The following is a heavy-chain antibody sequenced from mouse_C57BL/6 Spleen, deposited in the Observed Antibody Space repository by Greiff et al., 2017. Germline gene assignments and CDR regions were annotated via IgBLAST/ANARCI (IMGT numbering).Heavy chain of an antibody. CDR2: INPSSGYT. CDR1: GYTFTSYT. D-gene: IGHD3-2*02. V-gene: IGHV1-4*01. Sequence: LVESGAELARPGASVKMSCKASGYTFTSYTMHWVKQRPGQGLEWIGYINPSSGYTKYNQKFKDKATLTADKSSSTAYMQLNSLTSEDSAVYYCARDLDSSIDDWGQGTTLTVSS. CDR3: ARDLDSSIDD. J-gene: IGHJ2*01.